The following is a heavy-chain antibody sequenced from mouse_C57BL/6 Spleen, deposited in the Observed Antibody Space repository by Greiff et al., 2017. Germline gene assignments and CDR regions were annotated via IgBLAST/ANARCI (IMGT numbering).Heavy chain of an antibody. J-gene: IGHJ2*01. CDR1: GYTFTSYW. D-gene: IGHD2-3*01. Sequence: QVHVKQSGTELVKPGASVKLSCKASGYTFTSYWMHWVKQRPGQGLEWIGNINPSNGGTNYNEKFKSKATLTVDKSSSTAYMQLSSLTSEDSAVYYCAREGGYSYYFDYWGQGTTLTVSS. CDR2: INPSNGGT. CDR3: AREGGYSYYFDY. V-gene: IGHV1-53*01.